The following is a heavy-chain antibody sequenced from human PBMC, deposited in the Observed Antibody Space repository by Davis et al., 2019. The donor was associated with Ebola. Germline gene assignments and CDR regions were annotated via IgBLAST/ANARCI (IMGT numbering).Heavy chain of an antibody. V-gene: IGHV3-74*01. CDR3: VKWSGSNRYHLDY. CDR2: INSDGSGT. CDR1: GFNFSDYW. D-gene: IGHD1-26*01. Sequence: GESLKISCEASGFNFSDYWMHWVRQAPGKGLVWVSRINSDGSGTSYADSVKGRFTVSRDNSKDTLYLQMNSLRREDTAVYFCVKWSGSNRYHLDYWGKGTLVTVSS. J-gene: IGHJ4*02.